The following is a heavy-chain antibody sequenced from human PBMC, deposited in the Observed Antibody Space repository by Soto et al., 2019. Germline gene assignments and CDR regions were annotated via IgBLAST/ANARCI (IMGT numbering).Heavy chain of an antibody. V-gene: IGHV3-23*01. D-gene: IGHD2-2*01. CDR1: GFTFSSYA. Sequence: GGSLRLSCAASGFTFSSYAMSWVRQAPGKGLEWVSAISGSGGSTYYADSVKGRFTISRDNSKNTLYLQMNSLRAEDTAVYYCARDQAGTSDYYYYAVDVWGQGTTVTVSS. J-gene: IGHJ6*02. CDR3: ARDQAGTSDYYYYAVDV. CDR2: ISGSGGST.